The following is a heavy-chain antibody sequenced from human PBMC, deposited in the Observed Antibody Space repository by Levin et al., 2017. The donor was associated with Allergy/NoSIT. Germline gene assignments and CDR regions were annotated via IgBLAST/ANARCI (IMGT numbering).Heavy chain of an antibody. CDR2: IIPIFGTA. Sequence: SVKVSCKASGGTFSSYAISWVRQAPGQGLEWMGGIIPIFGTANYAQKFQGRVTITADKSTSTAYMELSSLRSEDTAVYYCARVGYYDFWSGPDQFPYYYYYMDGWGKGTTVTVSS. D-gene: IGHD3-3*01. V-gene: IGHV1-69*06. J-gene: IGHJ6*03. CDR3: ARVGYYDFWSGPDQFPYYYYYMDG. CDR1: GGTFSSYA.